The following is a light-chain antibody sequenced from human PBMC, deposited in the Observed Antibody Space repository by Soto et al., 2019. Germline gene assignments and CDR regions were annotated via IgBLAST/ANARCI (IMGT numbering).Light chain of an antibody. V-gene: IGKV3-15*01. Sequence: EIVMTQSPATLSVSPGETATLSCRASHSVNSNLAWYQQKPGQAPRLLISDASTRAAGLPARFSGSGSGTEFTLTISSLQSEAFAYYCCQQSNNWPKTFGQGTKVEIK. CDR3: QQSNNWPKT. CDR2: DAS. CDR1: HSVNSN. J-gene: IGKJ1*01.